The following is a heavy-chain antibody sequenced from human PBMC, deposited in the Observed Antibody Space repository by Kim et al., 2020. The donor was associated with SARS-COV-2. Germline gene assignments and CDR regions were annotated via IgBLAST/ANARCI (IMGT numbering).Heavy chain of an antibody. CDR1: GGSFSGYY. V-gene: IGHV4-34*01. CDR2: INHSGST. CDR3: ARVLKSPTGTTLYYMDV. Sequence: SETLSLTCAVYGGSFSGYYWSWIRQPPGKGLEWIGEINHSGSTNYNPSLKSRVTISVDTSKNQFSLKLSSVTAADTAVYYCARVLKSPTGTTLYYMDVWGKGTTVTVSS. D-gene: IGHD1-7*01. J-gene: IGHJ6*03.